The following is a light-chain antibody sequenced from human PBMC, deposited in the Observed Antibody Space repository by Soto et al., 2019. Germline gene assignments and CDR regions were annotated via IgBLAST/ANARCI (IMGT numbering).Light chain of an antibody. Sequence: DIRMTQSPSTLSASVGDRVTITCRASQSISSWLAWYQQKPGKAPKLLIYDASSLESGVPSRFSGSGSGTEFTLTISSLQPDDFATYHCQQYNNWTFGQGTKV. CDR1: QSISSW. CDR3: QQYNNWT. CDR2: DAS. V-gene: IGKV1-5*01. J-gene: IGKJ1*01.